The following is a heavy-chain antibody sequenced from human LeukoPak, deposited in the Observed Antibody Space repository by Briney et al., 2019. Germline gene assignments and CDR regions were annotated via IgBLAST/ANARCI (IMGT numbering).Heavy chain of an antibody. V-gene: IGHV4-59*08. D-gene: IGHD3-10*01. J-gene: IGHJ6*04. Sequence: SETLSLTCTVSGGSISSYYWSWIRQPPGKGLEWIGYIYYSGSTNYNPSLKSRVTISVDTSKNQFSLKLSSVTAADTAVYYCARRGLKMVRAGDVWGKGTTVTVPS. CDR2: IYYSGST. CDR1: GGSISSYY. CDR3: ARRGLKMVRAGDV.